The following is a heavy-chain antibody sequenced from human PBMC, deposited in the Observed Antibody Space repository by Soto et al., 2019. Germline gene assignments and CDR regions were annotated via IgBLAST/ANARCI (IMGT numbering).Heavy chain of an antibody. CDR1: GFTFSSYG. Sequence: GGSLRLSCAASGFTFSSYGMHWVRQAPGKGLEWVAVIWYDGSNKYYADSVKGRFTISRDNSKNTLYLQMNSLRAEDTAVYYCAREMWEPTGYFDYWGQGTLVTVSS. CDR3: AREMWEPTGYFDY. V-gene: IGHV3-33*01. CDR2: IWYDGSNK. D-gene: IGHD1-26*01. J-gene: IGHJ4*02.